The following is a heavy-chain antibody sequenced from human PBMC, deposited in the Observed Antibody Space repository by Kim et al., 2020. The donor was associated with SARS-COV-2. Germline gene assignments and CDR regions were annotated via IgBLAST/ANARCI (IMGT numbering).Heavy chain of an antibody. D-gene: IGHD2-2*01. Sequence: GGSLRLSCAASGFTFSSYSMNWVRQAPGKGLEWVSYISSSSSTIYYADSVKGRFTISRDNAKNSLYLQMNSLRDEDTAVYYCARDSPSPYCSSTSCYSYWGQGTLVTVSS. CDR2: ISSSSSTI. CDR3: ARDSPSPYCSSTSCYSY. CDR1: GFTFSSYS. V-gene: IGHV3-48*02. J-gene: IGHJ4*02.